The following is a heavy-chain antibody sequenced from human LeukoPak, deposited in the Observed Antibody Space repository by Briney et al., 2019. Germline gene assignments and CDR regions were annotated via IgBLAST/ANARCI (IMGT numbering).Heavy chain of an antibody. CDR1: GFTFSSYS. J-gene: IGHJ6*02. CDR3: ARVGPLWFGELFTPLPYYYYYGMDV. D-gene: IGHD3-10*01. Sequence: GGSLRLSCAASGFTFSSYSMNWVRQAPGKGLEWVSYISSSSSTIYYADSVKGRFTISRDNAKNSLYLQMNSLRDDDTAVYYCARVGPLWFGELFTPLPYYYYYGMDVWGQGTTVTVSS. CDR2: ISSSSSTI. V-gene: IGHV3-48*02.